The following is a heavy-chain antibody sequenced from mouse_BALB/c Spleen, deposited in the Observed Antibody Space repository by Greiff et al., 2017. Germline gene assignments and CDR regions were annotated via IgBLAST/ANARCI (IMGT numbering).Heavy chain of an antibody. CDR1: GFTFSSFG. CDR2: ISSGSSTI. D-gene: IGHD2-1*01. V-gene: IGHV5-17*02. CDR3: ARDGNYPFAY. J-gene: IGHJ3*01. Sequence: EVHLVESGGGLVKPGGSRKLSCAASGFTFSSFGMHWVRQAPGKGLEWVAYISSGSSTIYYADTVKGRFTISRDNPKNTLFLQMTSLRSEDTAMYYCARDGNYPFAYWGQGTLVTVSA.